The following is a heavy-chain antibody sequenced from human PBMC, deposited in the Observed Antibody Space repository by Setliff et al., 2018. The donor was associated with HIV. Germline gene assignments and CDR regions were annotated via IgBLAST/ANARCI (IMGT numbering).Heavy chain of an antibody. J-gene: IGHJ5*02. V-gene: IGHV4-4*07. CDR2: IYTSGST. D-gene: IGHD2-21*01. Sequence: SETLSLTCTVSGGYMSGYYWSWIRQPAGKGLEWIGHIYTSGSTNYNPSLKSRVTISIDTSTNQFSLKLSSVTAADTAVYYCARLFIPNYFDPWGQGTLVTVSS. CDR3: ARLFIPNYFDP. CDR1: GGYMSGYY.